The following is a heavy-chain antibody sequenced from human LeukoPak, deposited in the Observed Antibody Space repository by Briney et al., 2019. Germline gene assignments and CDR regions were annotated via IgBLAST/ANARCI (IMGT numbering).Heavy chain of an antibody. CDR2: IYTSGST. CDR3: ARAPDYGDYGRNGFDP. V-gene: IGHV4-4*07. Sequence: SETLSLTCTVSGGSISSYYWSWIRQPAGKGLEWIGRIYTSGSTNYNPSLKSRVTMSVDTSKNQFSLKLSSVTAADTAVYYCARAPDYGDYGRNGFDPWGQGTLVTVSS. J-gene: IGHJ5*02. D-gene: IGHD4-17*01. CDR1: GGSISSYY.